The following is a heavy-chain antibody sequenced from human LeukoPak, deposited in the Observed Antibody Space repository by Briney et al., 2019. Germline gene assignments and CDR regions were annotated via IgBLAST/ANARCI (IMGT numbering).Heavy chain of an antibody. CDR2: IYYSGST. V-gene: IGHV4-30-4*08. J-gene: IGHJ4*02. CDR1: GGSVSSGDYY. D-gene: IGHD5-18*01. Sequence: PSETLSLTCTVSGGSVSSGDYYWSWVRQPPGKGLEWIGYIYYSGSTYSNPSLKSRVTISLDTSKNQFSLKLSSVTAADTAVYYCASSVDTAMVSYFDSWGQGTLVTVSS. CDR3: ASSVDTAMVSYFDS.